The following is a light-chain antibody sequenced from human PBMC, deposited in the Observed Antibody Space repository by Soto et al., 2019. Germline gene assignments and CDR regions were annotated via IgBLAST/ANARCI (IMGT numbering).Light chain of an antibody. J-gene: IGLJ2*01. CDR1: SSDVGSYNL. Sequence: QSALTQPASVSGSPGQSITISCTGSSSDVGSYNLVSWYQQLPGEAPKLMIYEGSKRPSGVSNRFSGSKSGNTASLTISGLPAEDEADYYCCSFERSITFVFGGGTKLTVL. CDR2: EGS. CDR3: CSFERSITFV. V-gene: IGLV2-23*03.